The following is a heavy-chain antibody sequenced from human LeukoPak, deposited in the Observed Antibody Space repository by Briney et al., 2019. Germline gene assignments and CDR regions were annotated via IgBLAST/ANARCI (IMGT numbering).Heavy chain of an antibody. J-gene: IGHJ6*03. CDR3: ARGGYYYYYMDV. CDR1: GGSISSGSYY. CDR2: IYTSGST. Sequence: SETLSLTCTVSGGSISSGSYYWSWIRQPAGKGLEWIGRIYTSGSTNYNPSLKSRVTISVDTSKNQFSLKLSSVTAADTAVYYCARGGYYYYYMDVWGKGTTVTVSS. V-gene: IGHV4-61*02.